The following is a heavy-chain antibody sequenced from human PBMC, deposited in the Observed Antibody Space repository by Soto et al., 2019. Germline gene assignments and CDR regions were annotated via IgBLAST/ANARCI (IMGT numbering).Heavy chain of an antibody. J-gene: IGHJ4*02. CDR2: ISYDGSNK. Sequence: QVQLVESGGGVVQPGRSLRLSCAASGFTFSSYGMHWVRQAPGKGLEWVAVISYDGSNKYYADSVKGRFTISRDNSKNTLYLQMNSLRAEDTAVYYCAKDGGYDYVWGSSLFDYWGQGTLVTVSS. V-gene: IGHV3-30*18. D-gene: IGHD3-16*01. CDR1: GFTFSSYG. CDR3: AKDGGYDYVWGSSLFDY.